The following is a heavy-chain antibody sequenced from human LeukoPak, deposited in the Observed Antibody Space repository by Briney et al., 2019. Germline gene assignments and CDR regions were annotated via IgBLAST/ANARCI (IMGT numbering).Heavy chain of an antibody. Sequence: ASVKVSCKASGYTFTSYGISWVRQAPGHGLEWMGWISAYNGNTNYAQKLQGRVTMTTDTSTSTAYMELRSLRSDDTAVYYCARFVVPAADYYYYGMDVWGRGTTVTVSS. J-gene: IGHJ6*02. CDR3: ARFVVPAADYYYYGMDV. CDR1: GYTFTSYG. V-gene: IGHV1-18*01. CDR2: ISAYNGNT. D-gene: IGHD2-2*01.